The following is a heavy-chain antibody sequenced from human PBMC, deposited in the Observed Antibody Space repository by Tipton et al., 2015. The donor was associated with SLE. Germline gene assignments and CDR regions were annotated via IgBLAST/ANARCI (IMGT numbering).Heavy chain of an antibody. CDR1: GGSISISSYY. D-gene: IGHD2-15*01. J-gene: IGHJ3*02. Sequence: LRLSCTVSGGSISISSYYWGWIRQPPGKGLEWIGSVYYSGSTNYNPSLKSRVTISVDTSKNQFSLKLSSVTAADTAVYYCARFSVCSGGSCYSGLVRDAFDIWGQGTMVTVSS. CDR3: ARFSVCSGGSCYSGLVRDAFDI. CDR2: VYYSGST. V-gene: IGHV4-39*07.